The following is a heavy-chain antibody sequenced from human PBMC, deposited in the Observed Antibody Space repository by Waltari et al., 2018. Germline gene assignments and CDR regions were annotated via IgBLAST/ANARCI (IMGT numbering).Heavy chain of an antibody. V-gene: IGHV1-69*04. Sequence: QVQLVQSGAEVKKPGSSVKVSCKASGRTFSSYAISWVRQAPGQGLEWMGGIIPILGIATYAQKFQGRVTITADESTRTAYMELSSVRSEDTAVYYCAREHKPYDAFDIWGQGTMVTVSS. CDR1: GRTFSSYA. CDR2: IIPILGIA. J-gene: IGHJ3*02. CDR3: AREHKPYDAFDI.